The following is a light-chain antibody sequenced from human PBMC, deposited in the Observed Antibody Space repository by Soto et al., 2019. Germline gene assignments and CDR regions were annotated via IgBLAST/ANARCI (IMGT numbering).Light chain of an antibody. CDR1: QSVSSN. CDR2: GAS. CDR3: QQYGSSPWT. Sequence: EIVLTQSPGTLSLSPGERATLSCRAIQSVSSNLAWYQQKPGQAPRLLIYGASTRATGIPDRFSGSGSGTDFTLTISRLEPEDFAVYYCQQYGSSPWTFGQGTKVDIK. J-gene: IGKJ1*01. V-gene: IGKV3-20*01.